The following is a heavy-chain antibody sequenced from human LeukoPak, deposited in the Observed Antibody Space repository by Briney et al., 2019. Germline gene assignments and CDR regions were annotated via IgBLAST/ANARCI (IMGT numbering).Heavy chain of an antibody. CDR1: GFTFSSYG. Sequence: PGGSLRLSCAASGFTFSSYGMHWVRQAPGKGLEWVAVISYDGSTKYYADSVKGRFTISRDNSKNTLYLQMNSLRVEDTAVYYCANGRSRVGGTPRGEFDYWGQGTLVIVSS. D-gene: IGHD1-26*01. V-gene: IGHV3-30*18. CDR2: ISYDGSTK. J-gene: IGHJ4*02. CDR3: ANGRSRVGGTPRGEFDY.